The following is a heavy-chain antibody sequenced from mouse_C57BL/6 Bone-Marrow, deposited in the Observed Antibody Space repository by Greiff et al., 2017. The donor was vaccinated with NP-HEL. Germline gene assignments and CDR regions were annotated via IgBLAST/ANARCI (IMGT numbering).Heavy chain of an antibody. V-gene: IGHV1-81*01. CDR3: ARGLRRYFDY. J-gene: IGHJ2*01. D-gene: IGHD1-1*01. CDR2: IYPRSGNT. Sequence: VKLVESGAELARPGASVKLSCKASGYTFTSYGISWVKQRTGQGLEWIGEIYPRSGNTYYNEKFKGKATLTADKSSSTAYMELRSLTSEDSAVYFCARGLRRYFDYWGQGTTLTVSS. CDR1: GYTFTSYG.